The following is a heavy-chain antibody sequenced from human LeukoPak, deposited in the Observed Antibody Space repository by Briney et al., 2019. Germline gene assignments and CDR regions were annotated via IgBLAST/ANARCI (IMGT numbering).Heavy chain of an antibody. J-gene: IGHJ4*02. CDR2: ISYDGSNK. D-gene: IGHD2-15*01. V-gene: IGHV3-30-3*01. CDR1: GFTFSSYA. Sequence: GGSLRLSCAASGFTFSSYAMHWVRQAPGKGLEWVAVISYDGSNKYYADSVKGRFTISRDNSKNTLYLQMSSLRAEDTAVYYCARVSGGFDYWGQGTLVTVSS. CDR3: ARVSGGFDY.